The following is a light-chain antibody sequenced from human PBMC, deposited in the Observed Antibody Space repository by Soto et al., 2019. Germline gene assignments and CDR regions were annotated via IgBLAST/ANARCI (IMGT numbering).Light chain of an antibody. CDR2: LGS. J-gene: IGKJ1*01. Sequence: DIVVTQSPLSLSVTPGEPASISCRSSQSLLHRSGYYFLDWYLQKPGQSPQVLIYLGSTRASGVPDRFCGSGSGTDFTLEISRVEAEDVGVYYCMQSLQTRTFGQGTKVEIK. CDR1: QSLLHRSGYYF. V-gene: IGKV2-28*01. CDR3: MQSLQTRT.